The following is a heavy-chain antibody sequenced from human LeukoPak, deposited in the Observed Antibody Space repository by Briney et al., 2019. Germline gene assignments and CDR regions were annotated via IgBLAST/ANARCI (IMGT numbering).Heavy chain of an antibody. CDR3: AEDGWFAGTYNPFEH. J-gene: IGHJ4*02. D-gene: IGHD1-26*01. Sequence: GGSLRLSCAASGFTFSYYGLSWVRQAPGKGLEWVSGFGHNGDITYSDSVKGRFTVSRDISQNTLYLQMDSLRDDDTAVYYCAEDGWFAGTYNPFEHWGQGVLVTVSS. CDR2: FGHNGDIT. CDR1: GFTFSYYG. V-gene: IGHV3-23*01.